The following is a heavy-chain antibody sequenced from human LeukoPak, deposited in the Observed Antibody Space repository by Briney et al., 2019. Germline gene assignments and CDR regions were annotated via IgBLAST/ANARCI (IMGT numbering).Heavy chain of an antibody. CDR3: ARVISSYHPGYWYFDL. D-gene: IGHD6-6*01. Sequence: ASVRVSCKASVYTFTRYYLHWVRQAPGQGLEWMGWINPDSGGTNYAQKFQGRVTMTRDTSISTAYMELSRLRSDDTAVYYCARVISSYHPGYWYFDLWGGGSLVTVSS. V-gene: IGHV1-2*02. CDR1: VYTFTRYY. J-gene: IGHJ2*01. CDR2: INPDSGGT.